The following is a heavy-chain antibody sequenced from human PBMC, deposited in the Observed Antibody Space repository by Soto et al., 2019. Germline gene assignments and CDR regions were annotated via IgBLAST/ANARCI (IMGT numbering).Heavy chain of an antibody. D-gene: IGHD3-9*01. CDR1: GGSISSSSYY. CDR2: IYYSGST. V-gene: IGHV4-39*01. Sequence: SLTCTVSGGSISSSSYYWGWIRQPPGKGLEWIGSIYYSGSTYYNPSLKSRVTISVDTSKNQFSLKLSSVTAADTAVYYCASFLTYYDILTGYYSRDYWGQGTLVTVS. CDR3: ASFLTYYDILTGYYSRDY. J-gene: IGHJ4*02.